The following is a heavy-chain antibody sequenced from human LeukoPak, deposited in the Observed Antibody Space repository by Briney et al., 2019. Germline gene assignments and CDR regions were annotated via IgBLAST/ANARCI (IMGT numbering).Heavy chain of an antibody. CDR1: GGSMNNYY. J-gene: IGHJ4*02. Sequence: SETLSLTCTVSGGSMNNYYWNWIRQPAGKGLEWIGHIYSSGSTNYNPSLKSRVSISIDTSKNQSFLKLSSMTAADTAVYYCARRTDYWGPGTLVTVSS. CDR3: ARRTDY. D-gene: IGHD1-14*01. CDR2: IYSSGST. V-gene: IGHV4-4*07.